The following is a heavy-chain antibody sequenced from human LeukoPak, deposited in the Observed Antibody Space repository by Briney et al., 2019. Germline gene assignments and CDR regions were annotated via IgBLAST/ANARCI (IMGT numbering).Heavy chain of an antibody. Sequence: SGPALVKPTQTLTLTCTFSGFSLSTSGMCVSWIRQPPGKALEWLARIDWDDDKYYSTSLKTRLTISKDTSKNQVVLTMTSVDPVDTATYYCARTITGTPGKWFDPWGQGTLVTVSS. CDR1: GFSLSTSGMC. V-gene: IGHV2-70*11. D-gene: IGHD1-20*01. J-gene: IGHJ5*02. CDR3: ARTITGTPGKWFDP. CDR2: IDWDDDK.